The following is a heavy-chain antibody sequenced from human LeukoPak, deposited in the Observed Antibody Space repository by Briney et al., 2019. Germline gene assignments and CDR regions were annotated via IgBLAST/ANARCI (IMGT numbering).Heavy chain of an antibody. CDR3: ARGGADIVVVVAAMDY. J-gene: IGHJ4*02. CDR1: GYTFTGYY. CDR2: INPNSGGT. D-gene: IGHD2-15*01. Sequence: ASLKVSCKASGYTFTGYYMRWVPQAPGPGLEWMGWINPNSGGTNYAQKLQGRVTMTRDTSISTAYMELSRLRSEDTAVYYCARGGADIVVVVAAMDYWGQGTLVTVSS. V-gene: IGHV1-2*02.